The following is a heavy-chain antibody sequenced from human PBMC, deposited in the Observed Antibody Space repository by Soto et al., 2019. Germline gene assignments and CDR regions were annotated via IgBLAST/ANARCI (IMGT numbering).Heavy chain of an antibody. CDR3: ARWYSSGWYDYYYYYGMDV. V-gene: IGHV3-21*01. D-gene: IGHD6-19*01. CDR2: ISSSSSYI. Sequence: SGGSLRLSCAASGFTFSSYSMNWVRQAPGKGLEWVSSISSSSSYIYYADSVKGRFTISRDNAKNSLYLQMNSLRAEDTAVYYCARWYSSGWYDYYYYYGMDVWGQGTTVTVSS. J-gene: IGHJ6*02. CDR1: GFTFSSYS.